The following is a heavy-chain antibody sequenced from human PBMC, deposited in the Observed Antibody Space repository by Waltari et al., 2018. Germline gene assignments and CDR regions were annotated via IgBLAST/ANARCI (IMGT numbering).Heavy chain of an antibody. D-gene: IGHD1-26*01. CDR3: ARPRESYNNWLDP. CDR2: IYHSGST. CDR1: GYSISSGYY. V-gene: IGHV4-38-2*02. J-gene: IGHJ5*02. Sequence: QEQLQESGPGLVKPSETLSLTCTVSGYSISSGYYWGWIRQPPGRGLEWIGSIYHSGSTYYNPSLKSRVTMSVDTSKNQFSLKLSSVTAADTAVYYCARPRESYNNWLDPWGQGTLVTVSS.